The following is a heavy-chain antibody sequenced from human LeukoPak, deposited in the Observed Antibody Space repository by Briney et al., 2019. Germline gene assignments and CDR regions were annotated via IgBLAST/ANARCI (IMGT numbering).Heavy chain of an antibody. J-gene: IGHJ4*02. CDR3: ARDSFRYDSSGYYYGSTPSFDY. V-gene: IGHV3-33*01. D-gene: IGHD3-22*01. CDR1: GFTFSSYG. CDR2: XXXXXXXK. Sequence: PGRSLRLSCAASGFTFSSYGMHWVRQAPGKGLXXXXXXXXXXXXKYYADSVKGRFTISRDNSKNTLYLQMNSLRAEDTAVYYCARDSFRYDSSGYYYGSTPSFDYWGQGTLVTVSS.